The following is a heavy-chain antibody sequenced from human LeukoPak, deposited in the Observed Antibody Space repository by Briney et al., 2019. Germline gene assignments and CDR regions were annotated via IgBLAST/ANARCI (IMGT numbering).Heavy chain of an antibody. CDR2: ISSSSSYI. CDR1: GFTFSSYS. CDR3: ARAPVAEDGMDV. D-gene: IGHD6-19*01. J-gene: IGHJ6*02. V-gene: IGHV3-21*01. Sequence: GGSLRLSCAASGFTFSSYSMNWVRQAPGKGLEWVSSISSSSSYIYYADSVKGRFTISRDNAKNSLYLQMNSLRAEDTAVYCCARAPVAEDGMDVWGQGTTVTVSS.